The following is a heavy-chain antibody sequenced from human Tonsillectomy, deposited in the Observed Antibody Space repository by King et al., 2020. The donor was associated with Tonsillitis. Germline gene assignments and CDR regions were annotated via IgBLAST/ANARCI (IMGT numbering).Heavy chain of an antibody. CDR3: ARLDPEGIAFS. CDR1: GGSISSSSSY. V-gene: IGHV4-39*01. J-gene: IGHJ4*02. CDR2: IYYSGST. D-gene: IGHD3-3*02. Sequence: QLQESGPGLVKPSGTLSLTCTVSGGSISSSSSYWGCIRQPPGKGLEWIGSIYYSGSTYYKPSLKSRVTISVDTSKNQFSLKLSSVTAADTAVYYCARLDPEGIAFSWGQGTLVTVSS.